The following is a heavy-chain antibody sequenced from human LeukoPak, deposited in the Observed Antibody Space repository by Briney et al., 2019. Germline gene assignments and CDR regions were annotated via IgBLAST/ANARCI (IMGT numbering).Heavy chain of an antibody. J-gene: IGHJ4*02. CDR2: ISSDSSSFK. Sequence: PGGSLRLSCAASGFTFSSYHFHWVRQAPGKGLEWVSSISSDSSSFKYYAHSVQGRFTISRDNARNSMYLQMNSLRAEDTAVYYCARGTNWSSLDFDYWGQGSLVTVSS. CDR1: GFTFSSYH. V-gene: IGHV3-21*04. D-gene: IGHD1-20*01. CDR3: ARGTNWSSLDFDY.